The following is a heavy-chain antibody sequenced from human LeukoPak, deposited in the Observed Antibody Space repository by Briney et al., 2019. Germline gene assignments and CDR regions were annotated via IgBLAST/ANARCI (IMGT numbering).Heavy chain of an antibody. D-gene: IGHD2-2*01. Sequence: GSLRLSCAASGFTFSTFAMTWVRQAPGKGLEWVSSISSSDGSSYYADSVKGRFTISRDNSVNTLYLQMNNLRAEDTAVYYCAKGGGYCSTAACYRSDHWGQGTQVIVSS. CDR2: ISSSDGSS. CDR3: AKGGGYCSTAACYRSDH. CDR1: GFTFSTFA. J-gene: IGHJ4*02. V-gene: IGHV3-23*01.